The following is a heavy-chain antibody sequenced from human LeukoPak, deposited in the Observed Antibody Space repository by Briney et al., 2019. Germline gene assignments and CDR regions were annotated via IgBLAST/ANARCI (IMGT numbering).Heavy chain of an antibody. D-gene: IGHD3-22*01. V-gene: IGHV3-23*01. CDR2: ISTSGGTT. CDR3: AVMHRYYDGSGYWVQ. J-gene: IGHJ4*02. Sequence: PGGSLRLSCAASGFTFGSYAMSWVRQAPGKGREWVSGISTSGGTTSYAESVKGRFTVSRDNPRNTLYMEMNSLRDEDTAVYYCAVMHRYYDGSGYWVQWGQGTLVTVSS. CDR1: GFTFGSYA.